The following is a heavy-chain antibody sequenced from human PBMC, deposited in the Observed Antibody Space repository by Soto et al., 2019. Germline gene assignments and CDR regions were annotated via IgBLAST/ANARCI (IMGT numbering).Heavy chain of an antibody. V-gene: IGHV3-23*01. J-gene: IGHJ6*03. D-gene: IGHD2-2*02. CDR2: ISGSGDRT. CDR1: GFTFSSYA. CDR3: AKAIYPNSYYYMDV. Sequence: PGGSLRLSCAASGFTFSSYAITWVRQAPGKGLEWVSGISGSGDRTYYADSVKGRFTISRDNSRNTLYLQMNSLRDGDTAKYYWAKAIYPNSYYYMDVWGKGTTVTVSS.